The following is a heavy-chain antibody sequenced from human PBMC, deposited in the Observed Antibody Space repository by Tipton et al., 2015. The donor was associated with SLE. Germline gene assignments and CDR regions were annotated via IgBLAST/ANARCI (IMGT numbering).Heavy chain of an antibody. CDR2: IYHSGST. J-gene: IGHJ1*01. Sequence: TLSLTCAVSGYSISSGYYWGWIRQPPGKGLEWIGSIYHSGSTYYNPSLKGRVTISVDTSKNQFSLKLSSVTAADTAVYYCARPMDYAGYFQHWGQGTLVTVSS. CDR3: ARPMDYAGYFQH. V-gene: IGHV4-38-2*01. D-gene: IGHD4-17*01. CDR1: GYSISSGYY.